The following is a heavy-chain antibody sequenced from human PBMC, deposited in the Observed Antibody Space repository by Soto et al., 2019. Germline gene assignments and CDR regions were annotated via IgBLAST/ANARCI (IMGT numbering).Heavy chain of an antibody. CDR3: ARGRGWVVVVTATSFDY. Sequence: QVQLVQSGAEVKKPGSSVKVSCKASGGTFSSYAISWVRQAPGQGLEWMGGIIPIFGTANYAQKFQGRVTLTADESTSTAYMELSSLGSEDTAVYYCARGRGWVVVVTATSFDYWGQGTLVTVSS. D-gene: IGHD2-21*02. CDR1: GGTFSSYA. J-gene: IGHJ4*02. CDR2: IIPIFGTA. V-gene: IGHV1-69*12.